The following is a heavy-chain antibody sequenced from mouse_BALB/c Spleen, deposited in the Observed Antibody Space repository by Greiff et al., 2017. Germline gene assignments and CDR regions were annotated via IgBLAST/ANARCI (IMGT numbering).Heavy chain of an antibody. CDR2: IDPANGNT. CDR3: ARSDERNYFDY. Sequence: EVHLVESGAELVKPGASVKLSCTASGFNIKDTYMHWVKQRPEQGLEWIGRIDPANGNTKYDPKFQGKATITADTSSNTAYLQLSSLTSEDTAVYYCARSDERNYFDYWGQGTTLTVSS. J-gene: IGHJ2*01. V-gene: IGHV14-3*02. CDR1: GFNIKDTY.